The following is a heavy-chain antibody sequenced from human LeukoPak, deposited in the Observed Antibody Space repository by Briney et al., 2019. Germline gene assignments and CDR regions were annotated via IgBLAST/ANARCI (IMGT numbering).Heavy chain of an antibody. V-gene: IGHV3-7*03. CDR1: GFTFSSSW. D-gene: IGHD1-14*01. Sequence: PGESLRLPCAASGFTFSSSWMTWVRQAPGKGLEWVANIKQDGGEKYYVDSVKGRFTISRDNAKNSLYLQMNSLRAEDTAVYYCARDLYKSASKWGQGTLVTVSS. J-gene: IGHJ4*02. CDR2: IKQDGGEK. CDR3: ARDLYKSASK.